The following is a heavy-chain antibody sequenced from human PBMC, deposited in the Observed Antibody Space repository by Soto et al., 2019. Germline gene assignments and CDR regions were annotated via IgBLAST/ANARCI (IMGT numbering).Heavy chain of an antibody. CDR2: ISYDGSNK. D-gene: IGHD2-2*01. CDR3: AKGPTGYHDY. CDR1: GFTFSSYG. V-gene: IGHV3-30*18. J-gene: IGHJ4*02. Sequence: SLRLSCAASGFTFSSYGMHWVRQAPGKGLEWVAVISYDGSNKYYADSVKGRFTISRDNSKNTLYLQMNSLRAEDTAVYYCAKGPTGYHDYWGQGTLVTVSS.